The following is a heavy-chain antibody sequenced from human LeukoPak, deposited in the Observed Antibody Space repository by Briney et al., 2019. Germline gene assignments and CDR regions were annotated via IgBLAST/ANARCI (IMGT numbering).Heavy chain of an antibody. CDR3: ARVRGYSGYDADY. V-gene: IGHV3-33*01. J-gene: IGHJ4*02. Sequence: GGSPRLSCAASGFTFSSYGMHWVRQAPGKGLEWVAVIWYDGSNKYYADSVKGRFTISRDNSKNTLYLQMNSLRAEDTAVYYCARVRGYSGYDADYWGQGTLVTASS. CDR2: IWYDGSNK. D-gene: IGHD5-12*01. CDR1: GFTFSSYG.